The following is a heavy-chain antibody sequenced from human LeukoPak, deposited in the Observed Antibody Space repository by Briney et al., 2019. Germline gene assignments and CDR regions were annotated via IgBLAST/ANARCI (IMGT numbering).Heavy chain of an antibody. CDR3: AKDLRGSGWYFDY. D-gene: IGHD6-19*01. Sequence: PPAGSLRLSCAASGFTFSNYAMTWVRQAPGKGLEGVSTISDSGGVTYYANSVKGRFTISRDNSRNTLFLQMNSLRAEDTAVYYCAKDLRGSGWYFDYWGQGTLVAVSS. CDR1: GFTFSNYA. V-gene: IGHV3-23*01. CDR2: ISDSGGVT. J-gene: IGHJ4*02.